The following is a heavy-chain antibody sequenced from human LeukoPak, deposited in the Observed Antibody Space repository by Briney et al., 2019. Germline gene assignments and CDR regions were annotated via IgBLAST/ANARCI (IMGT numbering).Heavy chain of an antibody. CDR1: GFTVSSNY. CDR3: AREPLSEDYGDYY. D-gene: IGHD4-17*01. Sequence: PGGPLRLSCAASGFTVSSNYMSWVRQAPGKGLEWVSVIYSGGSTYYADSVKGRFTISRDNSKNTLYLQMNSLRAEDTAVYYCAREPLSEDYGDYYWGQGTLVTVSS. J-gene: IGHJ4*02. CDR2: IYSGGST. V-gene: IGHV3-53*01.